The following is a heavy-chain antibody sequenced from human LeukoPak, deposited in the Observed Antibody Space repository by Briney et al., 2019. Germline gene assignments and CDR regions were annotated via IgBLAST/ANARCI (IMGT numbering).Heavy chain of an antibody. J-gene: IGHJ5*02. CDR3: ARPLDNCGGDCPSHNWFDP. CDR2: IYYSGST. CDR1: GGSISSYY. Sequence: SETLSLTCTVSGGSISSYYWSWIRRPPGKGLEWIGYIYYSGSTNYNPSLKSRVTISVDTSKNQFSLKLSSVTAADTAVYYCARPLDNCGGDCPSHNWFDPWGQGTLVTVSS. D-gene: IGHD2-21*01. V-gene: IGHV4-59*08.